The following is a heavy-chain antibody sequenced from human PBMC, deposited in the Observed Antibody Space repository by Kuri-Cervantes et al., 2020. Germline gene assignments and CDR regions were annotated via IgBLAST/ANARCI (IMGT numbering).Heavy chain of an antibody. V-gene: IGHV3-21*03. CDR1: GFTFNSYS. D-gene: IGHD7-27*01. CDR3: ARVGIIADAFDI. Sequence: GGSLRLSCAASGFTFNSYSMIWVRQAPGKGLEWVSYITFNSGYIYYADSVKGRFTISRDNAKNSLYLQMNSLRAEDSAVYYCARVGIIADAFDIWGQRTMVTVSS. J-gene: IGHJ3*02. CDR2: ITFNSGYI.